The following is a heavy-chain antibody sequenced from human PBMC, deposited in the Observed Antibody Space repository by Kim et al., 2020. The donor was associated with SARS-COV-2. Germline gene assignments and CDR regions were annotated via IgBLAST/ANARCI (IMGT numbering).Heavy chain of an antibody. D-gene: IGHD1-26*01. V-gene: IGHV3-13*04. J-gene: IGHJ6*02. CDR1: GFTFSSYD. CDR3: ARAVSVSYFPAYYYYGMDV. CDR2: IGTAGDT. Sequence: GGSLRLSCAASGFTFSSYDMHWVRQATGKGLEWVSTIGTAGDTYYPGSVKGRFTISRENAKNSLYLQVNSLRAGDTAVYYCARAVSVSYFPAYYYYGMDVWGQGTTVTVSS.